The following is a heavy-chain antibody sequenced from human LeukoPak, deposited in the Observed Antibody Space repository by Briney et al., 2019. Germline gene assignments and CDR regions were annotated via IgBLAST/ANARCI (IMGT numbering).Heavy chain of an antibody. J-gene: IGHJ4*02. D-gene: IGHD3-22*01. V-gene: IGHV1-69*13. CDR1: GYTFTSYA. CDR2: IIPIFGTA. CDR3: ARGGRQYDSSGYYLDY. Sequence: AASVKVSCKASGYTFTSYAISWVRQAPGQGLEWMGGIIPIFGTANYAQKFQGRVTITADESTSTAYMELSSLRSEDTAVYYCARGGRQYDSSGYYLDYWGQGTLVTVSS.